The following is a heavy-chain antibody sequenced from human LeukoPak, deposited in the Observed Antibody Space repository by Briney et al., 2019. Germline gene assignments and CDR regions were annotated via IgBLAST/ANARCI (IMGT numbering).Heavy chain of an antibody. CDR1: GGSFSGYY. J-gene: IGHJ5*02. V-gene: IGHV4-34*01. CDR3: ARGPYSSGWKGGYWFDP. D-gene: IGHD6-19*01. CDR2: INHSGST. Sequence: NSSETLSLTCAVYGGSFSGYYWSWIRQPPGKGLEWIGEINHSGSTNYNPSLKSRVTISVDTSKNQFSLKLSSVTAADTAVYYCARGPYSSGWKGGYWFDPWGQGTLVTVSS.